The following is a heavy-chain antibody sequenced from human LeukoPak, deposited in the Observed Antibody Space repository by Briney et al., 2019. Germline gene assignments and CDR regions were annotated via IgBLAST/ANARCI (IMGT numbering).Heavy chain of an antibody. J-gene: IGHJ4*02. CDR1: GFTFSSYS. D-gene: IGHD4-11*01. CDR2: ISSSSSYI. V-gene: IGHV3-21*01. Sequence: PGGSLRLSCAASGFTFSSYSMNWVRQAPGKGLEWVSSISSSSSYIYYADSVKGRFTISRDNAKNSLYLQMNNLRAEDTAVYYCARDLTPNYSRYFDYWGQGTLVTVSS. CDR3: ARDLTPNYSRYFDY.